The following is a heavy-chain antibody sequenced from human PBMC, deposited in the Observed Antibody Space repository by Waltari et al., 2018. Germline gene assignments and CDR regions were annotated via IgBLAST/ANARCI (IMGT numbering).Heavy chain of an antibody. CDR3: ARGLYYDFWSGYLSYYMDV. CDR1: GGSFSGYY. J-gene: IGHJ6*03. V-gene: IGHV4-34*01. D-gene: IGHD3-3*01. Sequence: QVQLQQWGAGLLKPSETLSLTCAVYGGSFSGYYWSWIRQPPGKGLEWIGEINHSGSTNYNPSLKSRVTISVDTSKNQFSLKLSSVTAADTVVYYCARGLYYDFWSGYLSYYMDVWGKGTTVTISS. CDR2: INHSGST.